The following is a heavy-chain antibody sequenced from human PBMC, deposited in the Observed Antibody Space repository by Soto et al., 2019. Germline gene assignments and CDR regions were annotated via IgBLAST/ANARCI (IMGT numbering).Heavy chain of an antibody. CDR3: AKGRSGYYPLHFYFYMDA. J-gene: IGHJ6*03. Sequence: QVQVVESGGGVVQSGKSLRLSCAASGFNFGNFAMHWVRQTPGGGLEWVAVISENGRTKYYGDSVKGRLTISRDNSRNTVDLKMNSLRPEDTAVYFCAKGRSGYYPLHFYFYMDAWGKGTTVAVSS. D-gene: IGHD3-3*01. CDR2: ISENGRTK. V-gene: IGHV3-30*18. CDR1: GFNFGNFA.